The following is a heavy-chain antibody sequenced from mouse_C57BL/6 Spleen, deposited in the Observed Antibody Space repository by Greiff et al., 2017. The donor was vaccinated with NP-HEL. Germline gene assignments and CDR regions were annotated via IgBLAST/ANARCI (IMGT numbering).Heavy chain of an antibody. CDR1: GFTFSSYA. Sequence: DVKLVESGGGLVKPGGSLKLSCAASGFTFSSYAMSWVRQTPEKRLEWVATISDGGSYTYYPDNVKGRFTISRDNAKNNLYLQMSHLKSEDTAMYYCGTGRAWFAYWGQGTLVTVSA. D-gene: IGHD4-1*01. V-gene: IGHV5-4*03. CDR2: ISDGGSYT. J-gene: IGHJ3*01. CDR3: GTGRAWFAY.